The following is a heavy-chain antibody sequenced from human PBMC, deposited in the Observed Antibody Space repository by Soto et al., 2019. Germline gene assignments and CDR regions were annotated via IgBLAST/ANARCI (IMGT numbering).Heavy chain of an antibody. CDR3: ARTETYYYDSSGTPGVDV. D-gene: IGHD3-22*01. J-gene: IGHJ6*02. V-gene: IGHV4-34*01. CDR1: GGSFSGYY. Sequence: SETLSLTCAVYGGSFSGYYWSWIRQPPWKGLEWIGEINHSGSTNYNPSLKSRVTISVDTSKNQFSLKLSSVTAADTAVYYCARTETYYYDSSGTPGVDVWGQGTTVTVSS. CDR2: INHSGST.